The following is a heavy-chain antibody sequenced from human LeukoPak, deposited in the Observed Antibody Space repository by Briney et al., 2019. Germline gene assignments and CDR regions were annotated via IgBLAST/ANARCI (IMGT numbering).Heavy chain of an antibody. CDR3: AKSTGYSGVSHVDY. Sequence: PGGSLRLSCAASGFTFDDYAMHWVRQAPGKGLEWVSGISWNSGSIGYADSVKGRFTISRDNAKNSLYLQMNSLRAEDTALYYCAKSTGYSGVSHVDYWGQGTLVTVSS. CDR1: GFTFDDYA. V-gene: IGHV3-9*01. J-gene: IGHJ4*02. CDR2: ISWNSGSI. D-gene: IGHD3-10*01.